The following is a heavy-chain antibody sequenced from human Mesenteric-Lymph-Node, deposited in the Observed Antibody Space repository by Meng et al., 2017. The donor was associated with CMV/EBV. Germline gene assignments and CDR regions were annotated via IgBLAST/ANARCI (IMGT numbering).Heavy chain of an antibody. D-gene: IGHD6-6*01. CDR2: IYSGGST. V-gene: IGHV3-66*01. CDR1: GFTVSSNY. J-gene: IGHJ4*02. CDR3: AREYSSLGGFDY. Sequence: GGSLRLSCAASGFTVSSNYMSWVRQAPGKGLEWVSVIYSGGSTYYADSVKGRFTISRDNAKNTLYLQMNSLRAEDTAVYYCAREYSSLGGFDYWGQGTLVTVSS.